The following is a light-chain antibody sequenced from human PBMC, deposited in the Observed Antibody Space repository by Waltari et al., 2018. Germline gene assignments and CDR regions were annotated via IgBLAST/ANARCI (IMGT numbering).Light chain of an antibody. J-gene: IGKJ4*01. CDR1: QSVLYSSNNKNY. V-gene: IGKV4-1*01. CDR3: QQYYSTPLT. Sequence: DIVMTKSPAPLAVSLGARATITSKSSQSVLYSSNNKNYLAWYQQKPGQPPKLLIYWASTRESGVPDRFSGSGSGTDFTLTISSLQAEDVAVYYCQQYYSTPLTFGGGTKVEIK. CDR2: WAS.